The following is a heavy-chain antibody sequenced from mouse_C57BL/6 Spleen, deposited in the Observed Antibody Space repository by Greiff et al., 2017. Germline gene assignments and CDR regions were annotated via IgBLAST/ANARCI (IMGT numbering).Heavy chain of an antibody. CDR2: IDPANGNT. J-gene: IGHJ2*01. V-gene: IGHV14-3*01. Sequence: EVQLQQSVAELVRPGASVKLSCTASGFNIKNTYMHWVKQRPEQGLEWIGRIDPANGNTKYAPKFQGKATITADTSSNTAYLQLSSLTSEDTAIYYCARTGYYYGSSYVGGFDYWGQGTTLTVSS. CDR3: ARTGYYYGSSYVGGFDY. CDR1: GFNIKNTY. D-gene: IGHD1-1*01.